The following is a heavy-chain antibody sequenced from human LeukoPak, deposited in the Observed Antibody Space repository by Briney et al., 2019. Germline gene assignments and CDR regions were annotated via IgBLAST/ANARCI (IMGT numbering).Heavy chain of an antibody. V-gene: IGHV4-4*07. Sequence: SETLSLTCTVSGGSISSYYWSWIRQPAGKGLEWIGRIYTSVSTNYNPSLKSRVTMSVDTSKNQFSLKLSSVPASDTAVYYCARTNYSDSSGYSQPYYFDYWGQGTLVTVSS. J-gene: IGHJ4*02. CDR3: ARTNYSDSSGYSQPYYFDY. CDR2: IYTSVST. CDR1: GGSISSYY. D-gene: IGHD3-22*01.